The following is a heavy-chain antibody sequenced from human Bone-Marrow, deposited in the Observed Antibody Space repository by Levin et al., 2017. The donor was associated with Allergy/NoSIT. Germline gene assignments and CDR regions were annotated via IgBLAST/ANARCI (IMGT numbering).Heavy chain of an antibody. D-gene: IGHD1-26*01. V-gene: IGHV3-30-3*01. Sequence: GGSLRLSCAASGFTFSSYAMHWVRQAPGKGLEWVAVISYDGSNKYYADSVKGRFTISRDNSKNTLYLQMNSLRAEDTAVYYCARVGATGGWYFDLWGRGTLVTVSS. CDR3: ARVGATGGWYFDL. CDR1: GFTFSSYA. CDR2: ISYDGSNK. J-gene: IGHJ2*01.